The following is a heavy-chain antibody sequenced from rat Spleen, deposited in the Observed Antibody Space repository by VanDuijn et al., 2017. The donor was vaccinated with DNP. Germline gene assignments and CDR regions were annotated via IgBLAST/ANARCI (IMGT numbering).Heavy chain of an antibody. J-gene: IGHJ2*01. V-gene: IGHV3-1*01. CDR3: AREEAYYGYDYLDY. CDR1: GSSITSNY. Sequence: EVQLQDSGSGLVKPSQSLSLTCSVTGSSITSNYWGWIRKFPGNKMEYIGHISYSGSTNYNPSLKSRVSITRDTSKNHFFLHLNSVTTEDTATYYCAREEAYYGYDYLDYWGQGVMVTVSS. CDR2: ISYSGST. D-gene: IGHD1-7*01.